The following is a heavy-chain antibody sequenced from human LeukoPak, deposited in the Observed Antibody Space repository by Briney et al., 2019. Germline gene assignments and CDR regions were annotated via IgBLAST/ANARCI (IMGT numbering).Heavy chain of an antibody. D-gene: IGHD3-10*01. CDR1: GITVSSNY. CDR2: IYSVGST. Sequence: HPGGSLRLSCAASGITVSSNYMNWVRQAPGKGLEWVSVIYSVGSTFYADSVKDRFTISRDDSKNTLYLQMNSLRVDDTAVYYCAARYGSASAAYWGQGTLVTVSS. V-gene: IGHV3-66*01. J-gene: IGHJ4*02. CDR3: AARYGSASAAY.